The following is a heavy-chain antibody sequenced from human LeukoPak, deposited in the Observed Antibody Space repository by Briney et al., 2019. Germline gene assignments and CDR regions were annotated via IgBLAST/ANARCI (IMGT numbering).Heavy chain of an antibody. V-gene: IGHV1-18*01. Sequence: ASVKVSCKASGYTFTSYGISWVRQAPGQGLEWMGWICAYNGNTNYAQKLQGRVTMTTDTSTSTASMELRSLRAGDTAVYYCARDDYCDYGPPEFWGQGTLVSVSS. CDR2: ICAYNGNT. D-gene: IGHD4-17*01. J-gene: IGHJ4*02. CDR1: GYTFTSYG. CDR3: ARDDYCDYGPPEF.